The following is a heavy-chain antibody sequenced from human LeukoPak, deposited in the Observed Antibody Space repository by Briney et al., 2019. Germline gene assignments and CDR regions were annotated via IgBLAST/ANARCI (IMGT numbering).Heavy chain of an antibody. V-gene: IGHV3-73*01. CDR2: IRSKANSYAT. CDR1: GFTFSGSA. CDR3: TRLSGESPMTFNYFDY. J-gene: IGHJ4*02. Sequence: PGGSLRLSCAASGFTFSGSAMHWVRQASGKGLEWVGRIRSKANSYATAYAASVKGRFTISRDDSKSTAYLQMNSLKTEDTAVYYCTRLSGESPMTFNYFDYWGQGTLVTVSS. D-gene: IGHD3-3*02.